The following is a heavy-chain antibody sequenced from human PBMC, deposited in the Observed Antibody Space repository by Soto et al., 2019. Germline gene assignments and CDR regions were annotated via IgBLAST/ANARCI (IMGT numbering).Heavy chain of an antibody. CDR3: TRANWYSEY. J-gene: IGHJ4*02. Sequence: SETLSLTCSVSGGSISNHYWIWIRQPPGKGLEWIGYIYYNGNTNYNPSLKSRVTMSVDTSRNQISLKLTTVTAADTAVYYCTRANWYSEYWGQGTLVTVSS. V-gene: IGHV4-59*11. D-gene: IGHD7-27*01. CDR2: IYYNGNT. CDR1: GGSISNHY.